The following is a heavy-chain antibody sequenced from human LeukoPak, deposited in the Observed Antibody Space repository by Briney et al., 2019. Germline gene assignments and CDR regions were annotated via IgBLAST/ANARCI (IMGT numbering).Heavy chain of an antibody. V-gene: IGHV4-59*12. J-gene: IGHJ4*02. D-gene: IGHD3-10*01. CDR2: SYYSGST. CDR3: ARGSGGDGSGSL. CDR1: GGSISTYY. Sequence: SETLSLTCSVSGGSISTYYWSWIRQPPGRGLEWIGYSYYSGSTNYNPSLKSRVTISVDTSKNQFSLKLSSVTAADTAVYYCARGSGGDGSGSLWGQGTLVTVSS.